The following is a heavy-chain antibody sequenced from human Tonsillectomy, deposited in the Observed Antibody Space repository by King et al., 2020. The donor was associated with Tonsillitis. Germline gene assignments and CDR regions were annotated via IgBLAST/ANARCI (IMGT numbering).Heavy chain of an antibody. CDR3: VRASTFWSGYTGFDY. J-gene: IGHJ4*02. CDR1: GGSISSGGSY. Sequence: VQLQESGLGLVKPSQTLSLTCTVSGGSISSGGSYWTWIRQPAGKGLEWIGRVYTRGSADYNPSLSGRVTISVDTSKNQFSLKLTSVTATDTAVYYCVRASTFWSGYTGFDYWGQGTLVTVSS. D-gene: IGHD3-3*01. CDR2: VYTRGSA. V-gene: IGHV4-61*02.